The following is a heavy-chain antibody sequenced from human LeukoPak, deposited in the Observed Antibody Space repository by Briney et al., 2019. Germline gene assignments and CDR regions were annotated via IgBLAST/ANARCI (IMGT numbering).Heavy chain of an antibody. CDR1: GGSFSGYY. V-gene: IGHV4-34*01. Sequence: PSETLSLTCAVYGGSFSGYYWRWIRQPPGKGREWSGEINHSGSTNYNPSLKSRVTISVDTSKNQFSLKLSSVTAADTAVYYCAGLVVVPAAIRGVNWFDPWGQGTLVTVSS. J-gene: IGHJ5*02. CDR2: INHSGST. CDR3: AGLVVVPAAIRGVNWFDP. D-gene: IGHD2-2*02.